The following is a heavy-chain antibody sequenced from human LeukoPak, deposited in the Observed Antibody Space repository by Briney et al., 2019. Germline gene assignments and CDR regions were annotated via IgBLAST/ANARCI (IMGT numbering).Heavy chain of an antibody. Sequence: PGGSLRLSCAASDFTVSGNYMTWVRQAPGKGLECVSVIYSGGSTLYADSVKGRFSISRDNYRNTLNLQMNSLRVEDTGVYYCARGGRWDYYFDLWGHGTLVTVSS. J-gene: IGHJ2*01. V-gene: IGHV3-53*01. CDR3: ARGGRWDYYFDL. CDR2: IYSGGST. D-gene: IGHD1-26*01. CDR1: DFTVSGNY.